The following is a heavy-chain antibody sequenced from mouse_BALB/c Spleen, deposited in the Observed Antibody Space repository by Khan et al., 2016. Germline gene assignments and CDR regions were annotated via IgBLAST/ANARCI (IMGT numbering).Heavy chain of an antibody. CDR3: ARTPTAYYAMDY. V-gene: IGHV3-2*02. Sequence: EVQLQESGPGLVKPSQSLSLTCTVTGYSITSDYAWNWIWQFPGNKLEWMGYISYSGSTRYYPSLKSRISITRDTSKNQFFLQLNSVTTEDTATYYCARTPTAYYAMDYWGQGTSVTVSS. J-gene: IGHJ4*01. CDR2: ISYSGST. CDR1: GYSITSDYA. D-gene: IGHD1-2*01.